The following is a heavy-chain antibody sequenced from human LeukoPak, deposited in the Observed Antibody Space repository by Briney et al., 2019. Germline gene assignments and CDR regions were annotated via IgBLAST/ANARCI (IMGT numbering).Heavy chain of an antibody. J-gene: IGHJ5*02. CDR3: ARVVPAAIQVDWFDP. Sequence: PSVKVSCKASGYTFTSYDINWVRQATGQGLEWMGWMNPNSGNTGYAQKFQGRVTMTRNTSISTAYMELSSLRSEDTAVYYCARVVPAAIQVDWFDPWGQGTLVTISS. CDR2: MNPNSGNT. D-gene: IGHD2-2*02. CDR1: GYTFTSYD. V-gene: IGHV1-8*01.